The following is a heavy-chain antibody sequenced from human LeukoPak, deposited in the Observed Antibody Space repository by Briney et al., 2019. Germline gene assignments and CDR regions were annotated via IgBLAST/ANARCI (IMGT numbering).Heavy chain of an antibody. Sequence: SETLSLTCTVSGGSISSYYWSWIRQPPGKGLEWIGYIYYSGSTNYNPSLKSRVTISVDTSKNQLSLKLSSVTAADTAVYYCARVGSSSGWYLGYWGQGTLVTVSS. CDR2: IYYSGST. CDR1: GGSISSYY. D-gene: IGHD6-19*01. V-gene: IGHV4-59*01. J-gene: IGHJ4*02. CDR3: ARVGSSSGWYLGY.